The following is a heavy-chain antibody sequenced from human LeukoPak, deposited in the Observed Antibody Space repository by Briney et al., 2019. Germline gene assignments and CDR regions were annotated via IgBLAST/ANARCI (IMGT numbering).Heavy chain of an antibody. CDR1: GYTFTGYY. J-gene: IGHJ5*02. CDR2: INPNSGGT. Sequence: ASVKVSCKASGYTFTGYYMHWVRQAPGQGLEWMGWINPNSGGTNYAQKFQGRVTMTRDTSISTAYMELSRLRSDDTAVYYCARFIAAGGWFDPWGQGTLVTVSS. CDR3: ARFIAAGGWFDP. D-gene: IGHD6-13*01. V-gene: IGHV1-2*02.